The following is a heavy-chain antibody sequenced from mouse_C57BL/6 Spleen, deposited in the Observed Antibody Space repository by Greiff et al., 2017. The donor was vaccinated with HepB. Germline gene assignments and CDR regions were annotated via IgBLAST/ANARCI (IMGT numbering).Heavy chain of an antibody. D-gene: IGHD1-1*01. CDR3: ASAYYYGSSYEDY. CDR2: ISYDGSN. J-gene: IGHJ2*01. V-gene: IGHV3-6*01. CDR1: GYSITSGYY. Sequence: EVKLVESGPGLVKPSQSLSLTCSVTGYSITSGYYWNWIRQFPGNKLEWMGYISYDGSNNYNPSLKNRISITRDTSKNQFFLKLNSVTTEDTATYYCASAYYYGSSYEDYWGQGTTLTVSS.